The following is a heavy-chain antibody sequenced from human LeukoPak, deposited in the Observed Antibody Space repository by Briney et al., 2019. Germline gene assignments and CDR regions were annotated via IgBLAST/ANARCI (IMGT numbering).Heavy chain of an antibody. Sequence: ASVSVSCKASGGTFSIYAISWVRQAPGQGLEWMGGIIPIFDTANYAQKFQGRVTITADESTSTAYMELSSLRSEDTAVYYCASLMTSYYYYGMDVWGQGTTVTVSS. V-gene: IGHV1-69*01. CDR3: ASLMTSYYYYGMDV. J-gene: IGHJ6*02. CDR1: GGTFSIYA. CDR2: IIPIFDTA.